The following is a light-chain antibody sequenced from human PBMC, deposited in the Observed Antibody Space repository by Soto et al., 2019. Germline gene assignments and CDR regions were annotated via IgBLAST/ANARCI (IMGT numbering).Light chain of an antibody. CDR3: QKYSSAPFT. Sequence: DIQMTQSPSSLSASVGDRVTITCRARQGSSNFFVWYQQKPGKVPKVLIYAASTLQSGVPSRFSGSGSGTDFNLTISSLQPEDVATYDCQKYSSAPFTFGPGTNVDIK. J-gene: IGKJ3*01. CDR1: QGSSNF. V-gene: IGKV1-27*01. CDR2: AAS.